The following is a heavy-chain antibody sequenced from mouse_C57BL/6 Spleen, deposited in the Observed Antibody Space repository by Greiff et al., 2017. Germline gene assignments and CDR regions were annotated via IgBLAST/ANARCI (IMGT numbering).Heavy chain of an antibody. CDR3: AREDGYAMDY. J-gene: IGHJ4*01. CDR1: GYTFTSYW. Sequence: QVQLQQPGTELVKPGASGYTFTSYWMHWVKQRPGQGLEWIGNINPSNGGTNYNEKFKSKATLTVDKSSSTAYMQLSSLTSEDSAVYYCAREDGYAMDYWGQGTSVTVSA. CDR2: INPSNGGT. D-gene: IGHD2-3*01. V-gene: IGHV1-53*01.